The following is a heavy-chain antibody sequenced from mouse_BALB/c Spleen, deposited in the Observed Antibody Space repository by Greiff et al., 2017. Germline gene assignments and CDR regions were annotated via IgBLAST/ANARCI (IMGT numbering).Heavy chain of an antibody. CDR2: IWAGGST. Sequence: VKLMESGPGLVAPSQSLSITCTVSGFSLTSYGVHWVRQPPGKGLEWLGVIWAGGSTNYNSALMSRLSISKDNSKSQVFLKMNSLQTDDTAMYYCARGGYASYYAMDYWGQGTSVTVSS. CDR3: ARGGYASYYAMDY. J-gene: IGHJ4*01. D-gene: IGHD2-14*01. CDR1: GFSLTSYG. V-gene: IGHV2-9*02.